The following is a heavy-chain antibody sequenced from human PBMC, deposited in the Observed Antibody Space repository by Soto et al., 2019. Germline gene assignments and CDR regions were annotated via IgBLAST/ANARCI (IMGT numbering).Heavy chain of an antibody. D-gene: IGHD6-19*01. J-gene: IGHJ4*02. CDR1: GYTFTGYA. CDR2: INAGNGNT. Sequence: QVQLVQSGAEEKKPGASVKVSCKASGYTFTGYAMHWVRQAPGQRLEWMGWINAGNGNTNYSQKFQGRVTITRDTSASAAYMELSSLSSEDTAVYYCARAVAVAADFDYWGQGTLVTVSS. CDR3: ARAVAVAADFDY. V-gene: IGHV1-3*05.